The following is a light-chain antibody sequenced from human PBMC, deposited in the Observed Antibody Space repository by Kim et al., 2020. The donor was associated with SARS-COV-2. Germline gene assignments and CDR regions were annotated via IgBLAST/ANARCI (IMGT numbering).Light chain of an antibody. CDR3: QQYHNSPYN. V-gene: IGKV3-20*01. CDR2: GTP. Sequence: PRGSATLSRRASRRGNSNILAWFQQRRGQAPRLLIYGTPSRDTGTPDRFSGSVSGTDFTLTISTLEPEDFAVYYCQQYHNSPYNLGQGTKLEI. CDR1: RRGNSNI. J-gene: IGKJ2*01.